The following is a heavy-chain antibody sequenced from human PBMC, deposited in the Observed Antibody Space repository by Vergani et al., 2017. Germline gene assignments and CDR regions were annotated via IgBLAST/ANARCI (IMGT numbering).Heavy chain of an antibody. V-gene: IGHV4-39*01. CDR2: IYYSGST. D-gene: IGHD2-8*01. CDR1: GGSISSSSYY. J-gene: IGHJ6*02. Sequence: QLQLQESGPGLVKPSETLSLTCTVSGGSISSSSYYWGWIRQPPGKGLEWIGSIYYSGSTYYNPSLKSRVTISVDTSKNQFSLKLSSVTAADTAVYYCATTSLMVYATYYYGMDVWGQGTTVTVSS. CDR3: ATTSLMVYATYYYGMDV.